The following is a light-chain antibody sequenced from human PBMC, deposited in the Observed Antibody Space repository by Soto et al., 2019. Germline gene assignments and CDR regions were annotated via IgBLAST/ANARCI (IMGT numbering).Light chain of an antibody. CDR3: LSFDSSLSVV. V-gene: IGLV1-40*01. CDR2: GNT. J-gene: IGLJ2*01. CDR1: SSNIGAGYD. Sequence: SVLPQPPSVTGAPGQRVTISCTGSSSNIGAGYDVHWYQQLPGRAPKLLIYGNTNRPSGVPDRFSGSKSGTPASLAITGLPAEDEADYYCLSFDSSLSVVFGGGTQLTVL.